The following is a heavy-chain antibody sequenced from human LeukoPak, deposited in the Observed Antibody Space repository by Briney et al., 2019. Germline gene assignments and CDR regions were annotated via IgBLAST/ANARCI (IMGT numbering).Heavy chain of an antibody. CDR3: ARDLTEDTAMETPGLDP. D-gene: IGHD5-18*01. Sequence: ASVKVSCKGSVYTFTVYYMHWGRQAPGQGLEWMGWINPNSGGTNYAQKFQGRVTMTRDTSISTAYMELSRLRSDDTAVYYSARDLTEDTAMETPGLDPCGQGTLVTVSS. J-gene: IGHJ5*02. V-gene: IGHV1-2*02. CDR1: VYTFTVYY. CDR2: INPNSGGT.